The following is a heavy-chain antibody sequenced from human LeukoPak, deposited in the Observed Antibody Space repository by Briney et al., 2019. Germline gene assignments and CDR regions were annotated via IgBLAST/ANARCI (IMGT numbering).Heavy chain of an antibody. D-gene: IGHD1-26*01. J-gene: IGHJ4*02. V-gene: IGHV3-9*01. Sequence: GGSLRLSCAASGFTFDDYAMHWVRHAPGKGLEWVSGISWNSGSIGYADSVKGRFTISRDNAKNSLYLQMNSLRAEDTALYYRVLPERSGSYFDYWGQGTLVTVSS. CDR3: VLPERSGSYFDY. CDR2: ISWNSGSI. CDR1: GFTFDDYA.